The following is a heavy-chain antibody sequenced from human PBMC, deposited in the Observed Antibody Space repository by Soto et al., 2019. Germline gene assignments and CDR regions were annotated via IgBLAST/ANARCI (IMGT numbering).Heavy chain of an antibody. D-gene: IGHD4-4*01. V-gene: IGHV1-46*01. J-gene: IGHJ6*02. CDR1: GYTFTSYY. CDR2: INPSGGST. Sequence: QVQLVQSGAEVKKPGASVKVSCKASGYTFTSYYMHWVRQAPGQGLEWMGIINPSGGSTSYAQKFQGRVTMNRDTYTSTVYMELSSLRSEDTAVYYCASQSAYSNYNQGYYYGMDVWGQGTTVTVSS. CDR3: ASQSAYSNYNQGYYYGMDV.